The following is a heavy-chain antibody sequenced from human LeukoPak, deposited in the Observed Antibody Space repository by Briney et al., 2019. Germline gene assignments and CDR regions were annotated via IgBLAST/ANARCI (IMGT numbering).Heavy chain of an antibody. V-gene: IGHV3-48*03. CDR2: ITSSGATK. CDR3: ARELRIMELYYSYHIDV. Sequence: PGGALILSCAGSGFSFSDYDMNWVGQGPGKGAEWSSYITSSGATKDYADSVKGRFNLSRDNAKTSLYLQMNRLRVQDPAVYYCARELRIMELYYSYHIDVWGKGPPVTVSS. J-gene: IGHJ6*03. CDR1: GFSFSDYD. D-gene: IGHD1-7*01.